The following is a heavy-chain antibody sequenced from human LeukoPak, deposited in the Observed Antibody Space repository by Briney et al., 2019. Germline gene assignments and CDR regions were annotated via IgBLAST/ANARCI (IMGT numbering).Heavy chain of an antibody. D-gene: IGHD6-19*01. J-gene: IGHJ4*02. Sequence: GGSLRLSCAASGFTFSSYGMHWVRQAPGKGLEWVAVISYDGSNKYYADSVKGRLTISRDNSKNTLYLQMNSLRAEDTALYYCAKDVYSSGTGYFDYRGQGTLVTVSS. CDR3: AKDVYSSGTGYFDY. V-gene: IGHV3-30*18. CDR2: ISYDGSNK. CDR1: GFTFSSYG.